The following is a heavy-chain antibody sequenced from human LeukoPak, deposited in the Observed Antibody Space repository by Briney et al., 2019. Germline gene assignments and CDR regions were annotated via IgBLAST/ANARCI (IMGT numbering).Heavy chain of an antibody. CDR1: GFTFTNYA. Sequence: GGSLKLSCAASGFTFTNYAMSWVRQAPGKGLEWVSDISGSGDFTYYADSVKGRFTISRDKSKNTLYLQMNSLRAEDTAVYYCAKDGARDGYNYPDYWGQGTLVTVSS. CDR2: ISGSGDFT. D-gene: IGHD5-24*01. V-gene: IGHV3-23*01. CDR3: AKDGARDGYNYPDY. J-gene: IGHJ4*02.